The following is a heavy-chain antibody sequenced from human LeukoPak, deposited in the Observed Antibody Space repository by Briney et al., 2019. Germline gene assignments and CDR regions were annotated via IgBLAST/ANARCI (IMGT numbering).Heavy chain of an antibody. J-gene: IGHJ4*02. CDR2: ISYDGSNK. D-gene: IGHD3-22*01. Sequence: GRSLRLSCAASGFTFSSYAMHWVRQAPGKGLEWVAVISYDGSNKYYADSVKGRFTISRDNSKNTLYLQMNSLRAEDTAVYYCARVSDMIVVVSYFDYWGQGTLVTVSS. V-gene: IGHV3-30-3*01. CDR1: GFTFSSYA. CDR3: ARVSDMIVVVSYFDY.